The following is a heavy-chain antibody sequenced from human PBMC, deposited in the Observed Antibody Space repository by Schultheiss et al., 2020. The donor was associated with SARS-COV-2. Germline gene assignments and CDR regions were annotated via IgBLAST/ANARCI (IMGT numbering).Heavy chain of an antibody. V-gene: IGHV3-23*05. Sequence: GGSLRLSCAASGFTFSSYAMSWVRQAPGKGLEWVSGIENSGSGTFYADSVKGRFAISRDNSKNTLFLQMNSLRADDTAVYYCAKGAAMTTVTNHFDYWGRGTLVTVSS. D-gene: IGHD4-17*01. CDR2: IENSGSGT. CDR3: AKGAAMTTVTNHFDY. J-gene: IGHJ4*02. CDR1: GFTFSSYA.